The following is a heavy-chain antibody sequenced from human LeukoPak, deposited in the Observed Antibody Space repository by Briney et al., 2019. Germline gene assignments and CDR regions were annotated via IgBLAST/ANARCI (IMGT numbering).Heavy chain of an antibody. CDR3: ARDLELNYDYVWGSYRPISYFDY. D-gene: IGHD3-16*02. Sequence: PSQTLSLTCTVSGGSISSGGYYWSWIRQHPGKGLEWIGYIYYSGSTYYNPSLKSRVTISVDTSKNQFSLKLSSVTAADTAVYYCARDLELNYDYVWGSYRPISYFDYWGQGTLVTVSS. J-gene: IGHJ4*02. V-gene: IGHV4-31*03. CDR1: GGSISSGGYY. CDR2: IYYSGST.